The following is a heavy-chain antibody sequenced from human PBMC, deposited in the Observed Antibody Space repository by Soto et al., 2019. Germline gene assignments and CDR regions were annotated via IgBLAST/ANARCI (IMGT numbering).Heavy chain of an antibody. Sequence: GGSLRLSCAASGFTFSSFAMSWVRQAPGKGLEWVSAISGSGGSTYYADSVKGRFTISRDNSKNTLYLQMNSRRAEDTAVYYCAKNFAGRAAAGPVPYYYYYGMDVWGQGTTVTVSS. CDR2: ISGSGGST. J-gene: IGHJ6*02. D-gene: IGHD6-13*01. V-gene: IGHV3-23*01. CDR1: GFTFSSFA. CDR3: AKNFAGRAAAGPVPYYYYYGMDV.